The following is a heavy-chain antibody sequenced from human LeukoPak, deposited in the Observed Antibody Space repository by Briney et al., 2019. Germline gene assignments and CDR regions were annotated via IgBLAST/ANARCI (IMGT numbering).Heavy chain of an antibody. CDR3: ARNNHYYHSTFGY. Sequence: GASVKVSCKASGYTFTSYDINWARQATGQGLEWMGWMNPNSGNTGYAQKFQGRVTMTRNTSISTAYMELSSLRSEDTAVYYCARNNHYYHSTFGYWGQGTLVTVSS. J-gene: IGHJ4*02. V-gene: IGHV1-8*01. CDR2: MNPNSGNT. CDR1: GYTFTSYD. D-gene: IGHD3-22*01.